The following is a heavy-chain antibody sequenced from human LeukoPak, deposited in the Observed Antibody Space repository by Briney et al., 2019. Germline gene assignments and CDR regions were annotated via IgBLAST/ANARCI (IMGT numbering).Heavy chain of an antibody. V-gene: IGHV3-7*01. CDR2: IKRDGSER. CDR1: GFTFSSYW. J-gene: IGHJ4*02. Sequence: GGSLRLSCAASGFTFSSYWMSWVRQAPGKGLEWVANIKRDGSERYYVDSVKGRFTISRDNAKISLYLQMNSLRAEDTAVYYCARVLGSGYTNFDYWGQGTLVAVSS. D-gene: IGHD3-22*01. CDR3: ARVLGSGYTNFDY.